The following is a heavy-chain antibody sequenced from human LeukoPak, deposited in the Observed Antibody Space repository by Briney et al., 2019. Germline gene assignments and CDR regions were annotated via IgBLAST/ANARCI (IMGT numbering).Heavy chain of an antibody. CDR2: IYYSGST. D-gene: IGHD3-22*01. CDR3: ARLTYYYDSSGYPPAFDI. J-gene: IGHJ3*02. Sequence: PSETLSLTCTVSGGSISSYYWSWIRQPPGKGLEWIGYIYYSGSTNYSPSLKSRVTISVDTSKNQFSLKLSSVTAADTAVYYCARLTYYYDSSGYPPAFDIWGQGTMVTVSS. CDR1: GGSISSYY. V-gene: IGHV4-59*08.